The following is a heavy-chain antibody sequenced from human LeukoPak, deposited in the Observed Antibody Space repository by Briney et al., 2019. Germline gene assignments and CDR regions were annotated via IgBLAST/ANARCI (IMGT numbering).Heavy chain of an antibody. CDR1: GGSISSGGYY. V-gene: IGHV4-31*03. J-gene: IGHJ4*02. D-gene: IGHD3-10*01. CDR3: ARAEGSGSGAYTLDY. Sequence: SQTLSLTCTVSGGSISSGGYYWTWIRQHPGKGLEWLGYIYYSGNTYYNPSLKSRITISVDSSKNQFSLRLSSVTAADSAVYYCARAEGSGSGAYTLDYWGQGILVTVSS. CDR2: IYYSGNT.